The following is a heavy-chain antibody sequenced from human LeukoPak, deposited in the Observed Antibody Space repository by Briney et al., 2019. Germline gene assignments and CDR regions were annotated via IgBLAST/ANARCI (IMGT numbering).Heavy chain of an antibody. CDR2: ISSSGSTI. V-gene: IGHV3-48*03. CDR3: ARDRLYCTNGVCYTCAFDI. Sequence: GGSLRLSCAASGFIFNIYEMTWVRQAPGKGLEWVSYISSSGSTIYYADSVKGRFTISRDNAKNSLYLQMNSLRAEDTAVYYCARDRLYCTNGVCYTCAFDIWGQGTMVTVSS. CDR1: GFIFNIYE. D-gene: IGHD2-8*01. J-gene: IGHJ3*02.